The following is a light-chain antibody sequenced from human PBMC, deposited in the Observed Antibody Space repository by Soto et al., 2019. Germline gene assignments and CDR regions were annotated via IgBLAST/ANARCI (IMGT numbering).Light chain of an antibody. CDR2: DNN. Sequence: QSVLTQPPSVSAAPGQKVTISCSGSSSNIGNNYVSWYQQLPGTAPKLLIYDNNKRPSGIPDRFSDSKSGTSATLAITGLQTGDEADYYCSSYTSISTYVFGTGTKVTVL. V-gene: IGLV1-51*01. CDR3: SSYTSISTYV. CDR1: SSNIGNNY. J-gene: IGLJ1*01.